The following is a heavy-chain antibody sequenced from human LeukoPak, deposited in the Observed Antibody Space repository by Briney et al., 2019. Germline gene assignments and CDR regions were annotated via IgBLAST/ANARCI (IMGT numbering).Heavy chain of an antibody. Sequence: SETLSLTCAVSGGSFRGYFWTWVRQPPGQGLEWIAEINHSGTANYNPSLKSRVTISVDTSKNQFSLRLSSVTAADTAVYYCARCYDFSSGTSPAGDSIDIWDQGTMVTVTS. CDR3: ARCYDFSSGTSPAGDSIDI. CDR1: GGSFRGYF. J-gene: IGHJ3*02. CDR2: INHSGTA. V-gene: IGHV4-34*01. D-gene: IGHD3-3*01.